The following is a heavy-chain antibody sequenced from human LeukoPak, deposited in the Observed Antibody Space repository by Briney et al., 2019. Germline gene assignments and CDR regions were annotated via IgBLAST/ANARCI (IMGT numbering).Heavy chain of an antibody. D-gene: IGHD6-13*01. CDR2: IYYSGST. CDR3: ARDLDSSWYYFDY. J-gene: IGHJ4*02. Sequence: SQTLSLTCTVSGGSISSGGYYWSWIRQHPGKGLEWIGYIYYSGSTYYNPSLKSRVTISVDTSKNQFSLKLSSVTAADTAVYYCARDLDSSWYYFDYWGQGTLVTVSS. CDR1: GGSISSGGYY. V-gene: IGHV4-31*03.